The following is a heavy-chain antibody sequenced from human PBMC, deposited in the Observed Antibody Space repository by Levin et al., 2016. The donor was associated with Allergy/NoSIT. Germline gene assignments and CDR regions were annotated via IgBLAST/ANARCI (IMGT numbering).Heavy chain of an antibody. CDR3: AKIKNPANFEISGYYGGLDV. D-gene: IGHD3-22*01. Sequence: GGSLRLSCAASGFSFSDYGFHWVRQPPGKGLEWVALMSYDGSAQYYQESMKGRFTISRDDSKNTLYLQMNSLKSDDTAVYYCAKIKNPANFEISGYYGGLDVWGQGTTVIVSS. V-gene: IGHV3-30*18. J-gene: IGHJ6*02. CDR1: GFSFSDYG. CDR2: MSYDGSAQ.